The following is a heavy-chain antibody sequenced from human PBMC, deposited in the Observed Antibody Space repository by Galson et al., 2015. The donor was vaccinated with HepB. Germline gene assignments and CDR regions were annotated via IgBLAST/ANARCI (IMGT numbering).Heavy chain of an antibody. Sequence: SLRLSCAASGFTFNNAWLSWVRQAPGKGLEWVGRIKSKTDGGTADYAAPVKGRFTISSDDSKNTLYLHMNSLKTEDTAVYYCTTEESYWGQGTLVTVSS. J-gene: IGHJ4*02. CDR3: TTEESY. CDR1: GFTFNNAW. CDR2: IKSKTDGGTA. V-gene: IGHV3-15*01.